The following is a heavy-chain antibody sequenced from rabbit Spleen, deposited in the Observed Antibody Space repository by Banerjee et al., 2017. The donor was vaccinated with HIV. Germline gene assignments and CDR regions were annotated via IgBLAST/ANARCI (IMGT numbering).Heavy chain of an antibody. CDR2: IYAGSSDST. CDR3: ARDLAGVIGWNFGW. Sequence: EQLVESGGGLVKPEGSLKLSCKASGFDFSSYGISWVRQTPGKGLEWIASIYAGSSDSTYSATWAKGRFTISKTSSTTVTLQMTSLTAADTATYFCARDLAGVIGWNFGWWGPGTLVTVS. D-gene: IGHD4-1*01. CDR1: GFDFSSYG. J-gene: IGHJ4*01. V-gene: IGHV1S45*01.